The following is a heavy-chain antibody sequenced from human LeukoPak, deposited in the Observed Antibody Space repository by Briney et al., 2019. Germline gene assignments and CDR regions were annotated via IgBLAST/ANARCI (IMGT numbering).Heavy chain of an antibody. Sequence: PSETLSLTCAVYGGSFSGYYWSWIRQPPGKGLEWIGEINHSGSTNYNPSLKSRVTISVDTSENEFSLKLSSVTAADTAVYYCARGRGRHAGYWGQGTLVTVSS. D-gene: IGHD3-10*01. J-gene: IGHJ4*02. V-gene: IGHV4-34*01. CDR3: ARGRGRHAGY. CDR2: INHSGST. CDR1: GGSFSGYY.